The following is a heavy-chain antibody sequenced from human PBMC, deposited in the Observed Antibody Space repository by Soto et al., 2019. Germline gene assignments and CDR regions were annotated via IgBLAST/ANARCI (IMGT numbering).Heavy chain of an antibody. J-gene: IGHJ5*02. CDR1: GYSFTSYW. CDR3: ARRGDYWFDP. V-gene: IGHV5-51*01. D-gene: IGHD4-17*01. CDR2: IYPGDSDT. Sequence: GESLKISCNGSGYSFTSYWICWVRQMPGKGLEWMGIIYPGDSDTTYSPSFQGHVTISVDKSISTAYLQWSSLKASDTAMYYCARRGDYWFDPWGQGTLVTVSS.